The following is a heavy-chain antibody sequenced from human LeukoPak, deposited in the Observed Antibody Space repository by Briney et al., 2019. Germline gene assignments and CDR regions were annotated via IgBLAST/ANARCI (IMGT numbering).Heavy chain of an antibody. CDR1: GGSISSDY. J-gene: IGHJ5*02. V-gene: IGHV4-59*08. Sequence: PSETLSLTCTVSGGSISSDYWSWIRQPLGKGLEWIGYIYYRGSTNYNPSLKSRVTISVDTSKNQFSLKLSSVTAADTAVYYCARARVGCSGGSCYITAARNWFDPWGQGTLVTVSS. D-gene: IGHD2-15*01. CDR3: ARARVGCSGGSCYITAARNWFDP. CDR2: IYYRGST.